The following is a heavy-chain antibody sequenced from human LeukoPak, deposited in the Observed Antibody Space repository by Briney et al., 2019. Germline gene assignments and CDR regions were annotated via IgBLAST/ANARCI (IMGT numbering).Heavy chain of an antibody. D-gene: IGHD3-22*01. V-gene: IGHV4-30-4*01. CDR3: ARDRYYDSSGYIHAFDY. Sequence: PSETLPLTCSVSGGSISSGDYYWSWIRQPPGKGLEWIGYIYYSGSTYYNPSLKSRVTISVDTSKNQFSLKLSSVTAADTAVYYCARDRYYDSSGYIHAFDYWGQGTLVTVSS. CDR1: GGSISSGDYY. CDR2: IYYSGST. J-gene: IGHJ4*02.